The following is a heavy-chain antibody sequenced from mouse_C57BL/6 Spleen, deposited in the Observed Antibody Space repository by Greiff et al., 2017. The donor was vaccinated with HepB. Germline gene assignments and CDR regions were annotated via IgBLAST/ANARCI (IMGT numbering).Heavy chain of an antibody. V-gene: IGHV14-2*01. J-gene: IGHJ1*03. Sequence: VQLQQSGAELVKPGASVKLSCTASGFNIKDYYMHWVKQRTEQGLEWIGRIDPEDGETKYAPKFPGKATITADTSSNTAYLQLSSLTSEDTAVYYCAIYYGYNGGGHFDVWGTGTTVTVSS. CDR1: GFNIKDYY. D-gene: IGHD2-2*01. CDR2: IDPEDGET. CDR3: AIYYGYNGGGHFDV.